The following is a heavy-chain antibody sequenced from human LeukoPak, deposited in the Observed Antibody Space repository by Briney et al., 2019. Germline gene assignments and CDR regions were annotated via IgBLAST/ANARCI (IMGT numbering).Heavy chain of an antibody. D-gene: IGHD2-2*01. V-gene: IGHV4-59*01. CDR2: IYYSGST. Sequence: SETLSLTCTVSGGSISSCYWSWIRQPPGKGLEWIGYIYYSGSTNYNPSLKSRVTISVDTSKNQFSLKLSSVTAADTAVYYCAREVGSTNLGYYYYMDVWGKGTTVTVSS. CDR1: GGSISSCY. CDR3: AREVGSTNLGYYYYMDV. J-gene: IGHJ6*03.